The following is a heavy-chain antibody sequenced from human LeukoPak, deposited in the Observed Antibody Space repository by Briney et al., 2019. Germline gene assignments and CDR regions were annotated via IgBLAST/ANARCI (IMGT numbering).Heavy chain of an antibody. D-gene: IGHD3-10*01. Sequence: GASVKVSCKASGYTFTSYGISWVRQAPGQGLEWMGWISAYNGNTNYAQELQGRVTMTTDTSTSTAYMELRSLRSDDTAVYYCARDSGERGSGSYLIAYWGQGTLVTVSS. J-gene: IGHJ4*02. V-gene: IGHV1-18*01. CDR2: ISAYNGNT. CDR3: ARDSGERGSGSYLIAY. CDR1: GYTFTSYG.